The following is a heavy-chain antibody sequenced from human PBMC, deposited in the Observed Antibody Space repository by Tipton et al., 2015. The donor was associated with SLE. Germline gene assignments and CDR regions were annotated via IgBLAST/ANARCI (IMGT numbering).Heavy chain of an antibody. CDR1: GGSINRYNW. Sequence: SLRLSCAVSGGSINRYNWWTWVRQPPGKGLEWIGEIYHSGTTNYNPSLKSRITISLDKSNNHFSLRLSSLTAADTAVYYCARGPDYSNYYFYRMDVWGQGSTVTVS. V-gene: IGHV4-4*02. D-gene: IGHD4-11*01. J-gene: IGHJ6*02. CDR3: ARGPDYSNYYFYRMDV. CDR2: IYHSGTT.